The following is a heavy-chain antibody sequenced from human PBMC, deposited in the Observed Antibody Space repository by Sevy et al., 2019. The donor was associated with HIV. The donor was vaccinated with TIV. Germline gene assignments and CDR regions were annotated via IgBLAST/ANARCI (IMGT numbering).Heavy chain of an antibody. J-gene: IGHJ4*02. Sequence: GGSLILSCAASGFTFSKYSMSWVRQPPGKGLEWVSTLSFGCGEINYADSVKGRFTISRVNSKSSVYLQMNNLRPEDTAVYYCAREGCTKPHDYWGQGTLVTVSS. CDR2: LSFGCGEI. V-gene: IGHV3-23*01. CDR3: AREGCTKPHDY. D-gene: IGHD2-8*01. CDR1: GFTFSKYS.